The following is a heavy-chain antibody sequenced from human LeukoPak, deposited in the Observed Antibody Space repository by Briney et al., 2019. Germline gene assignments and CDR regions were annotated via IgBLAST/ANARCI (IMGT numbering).Heavy chain of an antibody. V-gene: IGHV3-33*01. CDR1: GFTFSTHG. CDR2: IWYDGSNK. CDR3: ARVAAVDSSSYHPKDY. D-gene: IGHD6-6*01. J-gene: IGHJ4*02. Sequence: PGRSLRLSCAASGFTFSTHGMHWVRQAPEKGLEWVALIWYDGSNKYYADSVKGRFTISRDNSKNTLYLQMNSLRAEDTAVYYCARVAAVDSSSYHPKDYWGQGTLVTVSS.